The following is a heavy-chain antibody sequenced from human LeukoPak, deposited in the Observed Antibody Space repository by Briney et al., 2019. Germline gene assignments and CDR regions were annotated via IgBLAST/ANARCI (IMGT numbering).Heavy chain of an antibody. Sequence: ASVKVSCKASGYTFTGYDIYWGRQPQAQGLERKGWINPNSGGTNYAQKFQGRVTMTRDTSISTAYMELSRLRSDDTAVYYCARDFYPRQGYYGMDVWGQGTTVTVSS. J-gene: IGHJ6*02. D-gene: IGHD2/OR15-2a*01. CDR3: ARDFYPRQGYYGMDV. V-gene: IGHV1-2*02. CDR2: INPNSGGT. CDR1: GYTFTGYD.